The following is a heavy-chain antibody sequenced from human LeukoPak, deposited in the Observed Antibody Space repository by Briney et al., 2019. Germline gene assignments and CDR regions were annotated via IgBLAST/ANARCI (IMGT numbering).Heavy chain of an antibody. CDR2: ISYSGST. D-gene: IGHD3-22*01. CDR3: ARHRAYYDSSGYYYYFDY. V-gene: IGHV4-59*08. J-gene: IGHJ4*02. CDR1: GGSISSYY. Sequence: KPSETLSLTCTVSGGSISSYYWNWIRQPPGKGLEWIGYISYSGSTNYNPSLKSRVTISVDTSKNQFSLKVHSVTAADTAIYYCARHRAYYDSSGYYYYFDYWGQGTLVPVSS.